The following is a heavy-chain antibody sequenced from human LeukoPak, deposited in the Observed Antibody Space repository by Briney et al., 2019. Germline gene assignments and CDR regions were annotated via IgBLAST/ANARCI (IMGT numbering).Heavy chain of an antibody. J-gene: IGHJ4*02. CDR1: GFSFRTYW. CDR2: IKQDGSEK. V-gene: IGHV3-7*01. Sequence: PTGGSLRLSCAASGFSFRTYWMTWVRQAPGKGLEWVANIKQDGSEKYYVDSVKGRFTISRDNAKNSLYLQMNSLRAEDTAVYYCAREAYGDYGSWGQGTLVTVSS. CDR3: AREAYGDYGS. D-gene: IGHD4-17*01.